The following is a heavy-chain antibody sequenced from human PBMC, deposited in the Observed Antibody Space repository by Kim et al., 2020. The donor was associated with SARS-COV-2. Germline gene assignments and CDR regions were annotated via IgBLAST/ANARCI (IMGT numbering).Heavy chain of an antibody. CDR1: GFNFGIEG. V-gene: IGHV3-30*18. CDR2: LSYDGSSQ. Sequence: APGFNFGIEGMPWVRQAPGKGLEWVAFLSYDGSSQAYGDSVKGRLTISRDNSKNTLYLQLNSLRPEDTAVYYCAKDLKSGGYYYYYGMDV. J-gene: IGHJ6*01. D-gene: IGHD1-26*01. CDR3: AKDLKSGGYYYYYGMDV.